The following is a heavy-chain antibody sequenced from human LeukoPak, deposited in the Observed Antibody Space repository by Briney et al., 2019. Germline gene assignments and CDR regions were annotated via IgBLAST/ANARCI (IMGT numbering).Heavy chain of an antibody. CDR1: GGTFSSYA. Sequence: SVEVSCKASGGTFSSYAISWVRQAPGQGLEWMGGIIPIFGTANYAQKFQGRVTITADESTSTAYMELSSLRSDDTAVYYCARDPMVRGVIGAFDIWGQGTMVTVSS. CDR3: ARDPMVRGVIGAFDI. CDR2: IIPIFGTA. D-gene: IGHD3-10*01. J-gene: IGHJ3*02. V-gene: IGHV1-69*01.